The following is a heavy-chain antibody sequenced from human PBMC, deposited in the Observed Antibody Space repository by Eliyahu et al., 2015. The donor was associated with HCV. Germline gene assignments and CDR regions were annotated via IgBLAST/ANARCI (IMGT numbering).Heavy chain of an antibody. D-gene: IGHD3-16*01. CDR1: XFMFSNYW. J-gene: IGHJ4*02. CDR3: ARLLGGVTTFDH. V-gene: IGHV3-7*03. CDR2: IKPDGSEK. Sequence: EVQLVESGGGLVQPGGSLXLSCXASXFMFSNYWXGWIRQAPGKGVGWVANIKPDGSEKYYVDSVKGRFSVSRDNAKDSLYLQMNSLRAEDTAVYYCARLLGGVTTFDHWGRGILVTVSS.